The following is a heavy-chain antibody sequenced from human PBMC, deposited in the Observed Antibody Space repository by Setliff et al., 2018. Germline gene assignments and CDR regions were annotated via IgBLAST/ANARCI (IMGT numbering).Heavy chain of an antibody. D-gene: IGHD1-26*01. CDR2: LHTSGSI. CDR1: GGSISSGAYY. J-gene: IGHJ4*02. Sequence: SETLSLTCTVSGGSISSGAYYWSWIRQPAGKGLEWIGRLHTSGSIDYNPSLKSRVTISVDTSKNQFSLRLRSVTAADTAVYFCARDNTMVGATDYWGLGTLVTVSS. V-gene: IGHV4-61*02. CDR3: ARDNTMVGATDY.